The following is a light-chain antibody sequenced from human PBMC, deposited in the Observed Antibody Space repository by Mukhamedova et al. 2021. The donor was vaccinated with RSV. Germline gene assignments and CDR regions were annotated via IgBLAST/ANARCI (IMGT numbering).Light chain of an antibody. CDR2: GAS. CDR1: QSVSSN. J-gene: IGKJ3*01. CDR3: QQYNNWPPVT. V-gene: IGKV3-15*01. Sequence: EYMGTLSCRASQSVSSNLAWYQQKPGQAPRLLIYGASTRATGIPARFSGSGSGTEFTLTISSLQSEDFAVYYCQQYNNWPPVTFGPGTK.